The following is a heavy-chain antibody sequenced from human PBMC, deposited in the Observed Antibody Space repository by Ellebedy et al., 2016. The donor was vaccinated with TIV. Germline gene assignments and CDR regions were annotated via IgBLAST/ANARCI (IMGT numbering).Heavy chain of an antibody. D-gene: IGHD3-9*01. CDR2: ISAYNGNT. Sequence: ASVKVSXXASGYTFTSYGISWVRQAPGQGLEWMGWISAYNGNTNYAQKLQGRVTMTTDTSTSTAYMELRSLRSEDTAVYYCARASILTGYYEPSVWFDPWGQGTLVTVSS. CDR3: ARASILTGYYEPSVWFDP. CDR1: GYTFTSYG. J-gene: IGHJ5*02. V-gene: IGHV1-18*01.